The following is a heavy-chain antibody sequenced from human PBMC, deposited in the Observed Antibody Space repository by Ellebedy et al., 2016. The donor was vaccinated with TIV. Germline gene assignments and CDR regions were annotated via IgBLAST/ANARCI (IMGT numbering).Heavy chain of an antibody. CDR3: ARDQWLGRAYYFDS. J-gene: IGHJ4*02. CDR1: GFTFSNYW. D-gene: IGHD6-19*01. CDR2: IKQDGSEK. V-gene: IGHV3-7*01. Sequence: GASLKISCAASGFTFSNYWMSWVRQAPGKGLELVANIKQDGSEKYYVDSVKGRFSISRDNAKNSLYVQMNSLRDEDTAVYYCARDQWLGRAYYFDSWGQGTLVTVSP.